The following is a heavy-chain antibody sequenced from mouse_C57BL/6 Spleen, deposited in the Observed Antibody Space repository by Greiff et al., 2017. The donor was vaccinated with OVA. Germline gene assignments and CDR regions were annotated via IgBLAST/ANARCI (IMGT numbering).Heavy chain of an antibody. Sequence: EVQGVESGGGLVQPGGSLKLSCAASGFTFSDYGMAWVRQAPRKGPEWVAFISNLAYSIYYADTVTGRFTISRENAKNTLYLEMSSLRSEDTAMYYCARQGDGYYWFAYWGQGTLVTVSA. V-gene: IGHV5-15*01. J-gene: IGHJ3*01. D-gene: IGHD2-3*01. CDR3: ARQGDGYYWFAY. CDR2: ISNLAYSI. CDR1: GFTFSDYG.